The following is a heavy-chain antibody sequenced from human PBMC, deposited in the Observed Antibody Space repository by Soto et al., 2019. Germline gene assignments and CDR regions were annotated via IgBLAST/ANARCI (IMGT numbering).Heavy chain of an antibody. CDR2: IYHTVNT. CDR1: GSSMSDYY. CDR3: TRLPLDYSYEPDF. Sequence: QVQLQESGPGLVKPSGTLSLTCHVSGSSMSDYYWSWSRQSPGKGLEWFGYIYHTVNTNYNPSLNSRVTMSIDTSRNQISLRVRSENAAETAVYLCTRLPLDYSYEPDFWGEGTLVPVTS. J-gene: IGHJ4*02. D-gene: IGHD2-15*01. V-gene: IGHV4-59*01.